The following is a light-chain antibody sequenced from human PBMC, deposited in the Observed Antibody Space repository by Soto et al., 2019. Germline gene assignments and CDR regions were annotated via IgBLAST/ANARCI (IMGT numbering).Light chain of an antibody. Sequence: EIVLTQSPGTLSLSPGERATISCRTSQSVSSSFLAWYQQKPGQAPRLLIYGASSRATGIPDRFSGSGSGTDFTLTISRLEPEDFAVYYCQQYGSSPPLTFGGVTKVEIK. CDR1: QSVSSSF. J-gene: IGKJ4*01. CDR2: GAS. V-gene: IGKV3-20*01. CDR3: QQYGSSPPLT.